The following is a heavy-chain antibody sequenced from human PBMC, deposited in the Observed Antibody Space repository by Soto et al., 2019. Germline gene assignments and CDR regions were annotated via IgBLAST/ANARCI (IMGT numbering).Heavy chain of an antibody. V-gene: IGHV6-1*01. Sequence: SHTLSLTCAISGASVSSNSAAWNWIRQSPSRGLEWLGRTYYRSKWYNDYAVYVKSRITINRDTSKNKFTLQQISVTPEDTAVLYCAGGGSAAYYYGLDVWGQGTTVTVSS. CDR1: GASVSSNSAA. CDR3: AGGGSAAYYYGLDV. J-gene: IGHJ6*02. CDR2: TYYRSKWYN. D-gene: IGHD2-2*01.